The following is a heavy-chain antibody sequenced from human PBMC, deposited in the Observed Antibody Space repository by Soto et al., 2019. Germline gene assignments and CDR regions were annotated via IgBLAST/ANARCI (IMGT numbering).Heavy chain of an antibody. V-gene: IGHV1-46*01. D-gene: IGHD3-16*01. CDR1: GYTFINYY. CDR2: IIPSDGST. CDR3: SRWGPERATIGSFDY. J-gene: IGHJ4*02. Sequence: SVKVSCKASGYTFINYYMHWVRQAPGQGLEWIGRIIPSDGSTHYAQRFQDRVIMTRDTSTSTVYMELNSLRSEDSAVYYWSRWGPERATIGSFDYWGQGTLVTVSS.